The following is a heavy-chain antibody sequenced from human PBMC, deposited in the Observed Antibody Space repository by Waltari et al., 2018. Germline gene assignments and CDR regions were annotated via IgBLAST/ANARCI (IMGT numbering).Heavy chain of an antibody. CDR3: ARDYCDRTNCHGMDV. D-gene: IGHD3-22*01. V-gene: IGHV3-30*04. CDR2: VSYNARNI. Sequence: QVQLVESGGGVVQPGRSLRLSCPASEFTFSPSEMHGVRQAPGKGMEGVEVVSYNARNILYVDSVKGRFTVPRDNSKKTLYLKMNGLRAEDTAVYYCARDYCDRTNCHGMDVWGQGTTVIVSS. J-gene: IGHJ6*02. CDR1: EFTFSPSE.